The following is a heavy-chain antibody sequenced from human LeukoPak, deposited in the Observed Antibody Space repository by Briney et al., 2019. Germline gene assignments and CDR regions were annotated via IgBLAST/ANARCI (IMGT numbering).Heavy chain of an antibody. V-gene: IGHV3-21*01. D-gene: IGHD2-15*01. Sequence: PGGSLRLSCAASGFTFSSYSMTWVRQAPGKGLEWVSSISSSSSYIYYADSVKGRFTISRDNAKNSLYLQMNSLRAEDTAVYYCAREGRCSGGSCYRYYFDYWGQGTLVTVSS. CDR3: AREGRCSGGSCYRYYFDY. CDR2: ISSSSSYI. CDR1: GFTFSSYS. J-gene: IGHJ4*02.